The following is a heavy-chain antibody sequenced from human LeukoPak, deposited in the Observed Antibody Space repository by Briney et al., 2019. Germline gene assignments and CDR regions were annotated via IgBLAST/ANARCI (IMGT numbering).Heavy chain of an antibody. CDR1: EFTFSDYW. CDR3: ATAVSGYSYEDVVDY. V-gene: IGHV3-7*01. D-gene: IGHD5-18*01. J-gene: IGHJ4*02. CDR2: IKQDGSEK. Sequence: PGGSLRLSCVASEFTFSDYWMNWVRQAPGKGLEWVANIKQDGSEKYYVDSVKGRFTISRDNAKNALYLQMNSLRAEDTAVYYCATAVSGYSYEDVVDYWGQGTLVTVSS.